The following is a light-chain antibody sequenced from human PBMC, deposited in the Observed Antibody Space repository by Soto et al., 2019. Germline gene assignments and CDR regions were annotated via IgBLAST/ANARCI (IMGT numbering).Light chain of an antibody. Sequence: QSALTQPASVSGSPGQSITISCTGTSSDIGTYNFVSWYQQLPGEAPKFMIYDDIKRPSGVSNRLSGSKSGNTASLTISGLQAEDEADYYCCSYAGSGTDKYVFGGGTKVTVL. CDR2: DDI. V-gene: IGLV2-23*01. CDR1: SSDIGTYNF. J-gene: IGLJ1*01. CDR3: CSYAGSGTDKYV.